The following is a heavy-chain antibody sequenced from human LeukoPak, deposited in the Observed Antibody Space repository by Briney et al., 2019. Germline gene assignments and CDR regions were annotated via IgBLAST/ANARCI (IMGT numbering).Heavy chain of an antibody. CDR3: ARRHNNYYFDY. Sequence: PSETLSLTCTVSGGSISSYYWSWIRQPPGKGLEWIGYIYYSGSTNYNPSLKSRVTISVDTAKNQFSLNLSSVTAADTAVYYCARRHNNYYFDYWGQGTLVTVSS. CDR1: GGSISSYY. D-gene: IGHD4-11*01. J-gene: IGHJ4*02. CDR2: IYYSGST. V-gene: IGHV4-59*08.